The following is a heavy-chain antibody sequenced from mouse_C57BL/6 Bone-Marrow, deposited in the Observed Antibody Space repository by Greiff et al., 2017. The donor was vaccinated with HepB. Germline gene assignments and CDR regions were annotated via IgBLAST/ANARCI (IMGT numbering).Heavy chain of an antibody. V-gene: IGHV1-19*01. CDR1: GYTFTDYY. D-gene: IGHD2-4*01. CDR3: ARNDYDDPFAY. Sequence: EVQLQQSGPVLVKPGASVKMSCKASGYTFTDYYMNWVKQSHGKSLEWIGVINPYNGGTSYNQKFKGTATLTVDKSTSTAYMELNSLTSEDSAVYYCARNDYDDPFAYWGQGTLVTVSA. J-gene: IGHJ3*01. CDR2: INPYNGGT.